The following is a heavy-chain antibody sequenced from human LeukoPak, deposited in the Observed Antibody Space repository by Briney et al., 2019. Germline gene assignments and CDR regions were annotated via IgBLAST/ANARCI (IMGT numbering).Heavy chain of an antibody. Sequence: TGGSLRLSCAASGFTFSSYGMHWVRQAPGKGLEWVAVIWYDGSNKYYADSVKGRFTISRDNSKNTLYLQMNSLRAEDTAVYYCARAKSGYSYGDFDYWGQGTLVTVSS. CDR2: IWYDGSNK. V-gene: IGHV3-33*01. CDR1: GFTFSSYG. CDR3: ARAKSGYSYGDFDY. J-gene: IGHJ4*02. D-gene: IGHD5-18*01.